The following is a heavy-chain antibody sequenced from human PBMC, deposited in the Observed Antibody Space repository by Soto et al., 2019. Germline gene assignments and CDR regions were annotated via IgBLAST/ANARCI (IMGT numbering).Heavy chain of an antibody. J-gene: IGHJ6*03. V-gene: IGHV5-51*01. CDR3: ARQEAVAGVYYYYYMDV. Sequence: GESLKISCKGSGYSFTSYWIGWVRQMPGKGLEWMGIIYPGDSDTRYSPSFQGQVTISADKSISTAYLQWSSLKASDTAMYYCARQEAVAGVYYYYYMDVWGKGTTVTVSS. CDR1: GYSFTSYW. CDR2: IYPGDSDT. D-gene: IGHD6-19*01.